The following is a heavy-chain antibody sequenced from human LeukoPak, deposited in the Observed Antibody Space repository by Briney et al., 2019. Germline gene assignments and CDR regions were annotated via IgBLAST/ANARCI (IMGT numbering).Heavy chain of an antibody. V-gene: IGHV1-69*06. CDR1: GGTFSSYA. Sequence: SVKVSCKASGGTFSSYAISWVRQAPGQGLEWMGGIIPIFGTANYAQKFQGRVTITADKSTSTAYMELSSLRSEDTAVYYCARAEKWLGDLYYWGQGILVTVSA. CDR3: ARAEKWLGDLYY. CDR2: IIPIFGTA. J-gene: IGHJ4*02. D-gene: IGHD6-19*01.